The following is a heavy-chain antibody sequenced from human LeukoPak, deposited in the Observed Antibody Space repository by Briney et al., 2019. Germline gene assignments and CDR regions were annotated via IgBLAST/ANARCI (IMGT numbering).Heavy chain of an antibody. Sequence: AAVTVTFTASGYTFTSYGISWVRQAPGQGLEWMGWISAYNGNTNYAQKLQGRVTMTTDTSTSTAYMELRSLRSDDTAVYYCARDIITIFGVVTDAFDIWGQGTMVTASS. J-gene: IGHJ3*02. CDR2: ISAYNGNT. CDR3: ARDIITIFGVVTDAFDI. CDR1: GYTFTSYG. V-gene: IGHV1-18*01. D-gene: IGHD3-3*01.